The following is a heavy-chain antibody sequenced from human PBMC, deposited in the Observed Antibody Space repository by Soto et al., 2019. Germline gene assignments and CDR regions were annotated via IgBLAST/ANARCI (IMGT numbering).Heavy chain of an antibody. CDR2: ISGSGGST. D-gene: IGHD3-22*01. J-gene: IGHJ4*02. V-gene: IGHV3-23*01. Sequence: PGGSLRLSCAASGFTFSSYAMSWVRQAPGKGLEWVSAISGSGGSTYYADSVKGRFTISRDNSKNTLYLQMNSLRAEDTAVYYCAKSGRTTMIVVVTEYYFDYWGQGTLVTVSS. CDR1: GFTFSSYA. CDR3: AKSGRTTMIVVVTEYYFDY.